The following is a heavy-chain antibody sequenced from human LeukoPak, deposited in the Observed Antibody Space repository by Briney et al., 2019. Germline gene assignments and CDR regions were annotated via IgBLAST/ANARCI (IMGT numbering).Heavy chain of an antibody. CDR3: ASLTRSGSYDY. D-gene: IGHD1-26*01. J-gene: IGHJ4*02. CDR1: GYTFTNYY. CDR2: INPSGGST. Sequence: ASVKVSCKASGYTFTNYYMHWVRQAPGQGLEWMGIINPSGGSTSYAQKFQGRVTMTRDTSASTVYMELSSLRSEDTAVYYCASLTRSGSYDYWGQGTLVTVSS. V-gene: IGHV1-46*01.